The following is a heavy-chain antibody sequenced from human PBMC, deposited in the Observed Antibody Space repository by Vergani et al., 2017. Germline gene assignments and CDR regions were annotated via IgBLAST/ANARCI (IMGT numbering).Heavy chain of an antibody. Sequence: QVQLVQSGAEVKKPGSSVKVSCKASGGTFSSYTISWVRQAPGQGLEWMGRIIPILGIANYAQKFQGRVTMTADKSTSTAYMELSSLRSEDTAVYYCARDRGTYYFDYWGQGTLVTVSS. D-gene: IGHD3-16*01. J-gene: IGHJ4*02. V-gene: IGHV1-69*08. CDR3: ARDRGTYYFDY. CDR2: IIPILGIA. CDR1: GGTFSSYT.